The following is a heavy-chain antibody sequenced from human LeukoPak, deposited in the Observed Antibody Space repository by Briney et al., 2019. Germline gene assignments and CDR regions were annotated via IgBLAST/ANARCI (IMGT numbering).Heavy chain of an antibody. CDR2: IAFDGINN. J-gene: IGHJ6*02. V-gene: IGHV3-30*04. D-gene: IGHD1-26*01. Sequence: PGGSLRLSCAASGFTFNNYAMHWVRQAPGKGLEWVAIIAFDGINNFYTGSVKGRFTISRDNSESTLYLQMNSLRPEDSAVYYRARATGGSYYDADYYYGLDVWGQGTTVAVS. CDR3: ARATGGSYYDADYYYGLDV. CDR1: GFTFNNYA.